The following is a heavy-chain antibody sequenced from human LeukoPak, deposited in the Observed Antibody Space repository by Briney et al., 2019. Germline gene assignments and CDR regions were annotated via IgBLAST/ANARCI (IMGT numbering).Heavy chain of an antibody. CDR1: GVSISIINSY. V-gene: IGHV4-39*01. CDR2: IYYTGNT. Sequence: PSETLSLTCTVSGVSISIINSYCGSIRQPPGNGQEWIASIYYTGNTYYNASLKSRVTISIDTSKNHTSLRFTSVTPTDTSMYYCARQTGSGLFTLPGGQGTLVTVSS. J-gene: IGHJ4*02. D-gene: IGHD3/OR15-3a*01. CDR3: ARQTGSGLFTLP.